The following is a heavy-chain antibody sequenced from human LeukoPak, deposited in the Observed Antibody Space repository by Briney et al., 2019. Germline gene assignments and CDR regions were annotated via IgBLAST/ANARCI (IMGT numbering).Heavy chain of an antibody. Sequence: RPSETLSLTCTVSGGSISSYYWTWIRQPPGKELEWIGYIYYSGSTDYNPSLKSRVTISVGTSKNQFSLKLSSVTAADTAVYYCARDRSEWLRLWSYFDYWGQGTLVTVTS. D-gene: IGHD5-12*01. J-gene: IGHJ4*02. V-gene: IGHV4-59*12. CDR2: IYYSGST. CDR3: ARDRSEWLRLWSYFDY. CDR1: GGSISSYY.